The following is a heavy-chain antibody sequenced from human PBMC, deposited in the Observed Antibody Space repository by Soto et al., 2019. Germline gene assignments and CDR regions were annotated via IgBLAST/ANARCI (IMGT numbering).Heavy chain of an antibody. Sequence: QVQLVQSGAEVKKPGASVKVSCKTSGYTFTTLFLHWMRQAPGQRLEWMGWINPTNGDTLRSQKFPGRASITRDTSATTAYMDLTSLTSEDTAVYYCARGPSTGCFDSWGQGTLITVSS. J-gene: IGHJ4*02. D-gene: IGHD1-1*01. V-gene: IGHV1-3*01. CDR2: INPTNGDT. CDR1: GYTFTTLF. CDR3: ARGPSTGCFDS.